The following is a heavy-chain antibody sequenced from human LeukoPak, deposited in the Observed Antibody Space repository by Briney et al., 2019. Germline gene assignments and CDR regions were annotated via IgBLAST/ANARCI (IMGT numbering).Heavy chain of an antibody. V-gene: IGHV3-23*01. CDR2: ISGSGGST. D-gene: IGHD3-22*01. CDR1: GFTFSSYA. CDR3: TLIDYDGSGPKAFDY. Sequence: GGSLRLSCAASGFTFSSYAMSWVRQAPGKGLEWVSAISGSGGSTYYADSVKGRFTISRDNSKNTLYLQMNSLRAEDTAVYYCTLIDYDGSGPKAFDYWGQGTLVTVSS. J-gene: IGHJ4*02.